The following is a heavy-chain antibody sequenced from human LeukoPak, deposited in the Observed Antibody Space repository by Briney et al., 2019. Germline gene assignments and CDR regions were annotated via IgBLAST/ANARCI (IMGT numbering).Heavy chain of an antibody. J-gene: IGHJ4*02. CDR3: ARDSSTFDY. V-gene: IGHV3-11*06. D-gene: IGHD3-10*01. CDR1: GFTFSSYE. Sequence: GGSLRLSCAASGFTFSSYEMNWIRQAPGKGLEWVSYISSSSSYTNYADSVKGRFTISRDNAKNSLYLQMNSLRAEDTAVYYCARDSSTFDYWGQGTLVTVSS. CDR2: ISSSSSYT.